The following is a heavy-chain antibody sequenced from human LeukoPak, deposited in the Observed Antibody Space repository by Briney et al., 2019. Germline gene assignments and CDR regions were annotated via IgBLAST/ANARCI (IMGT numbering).Heavy chain of an antibody. CDR1: GYTFTSYY. CDR3: ASSGGGDYDFDY. D-gene: IGHD4-17*01. J-gene: IGHJ4*02. Sequence: ASVKVSCKASGYTFTSYYMHWVRQAPGQGLEWMGIINPSGGSTSYAQKFQGGVTMTRDMSTSTVYMELSSLRSEDTAVYYCASSGGGDYDFDYWGQGTLVTVSS. V-gene: IGHV1-46*01. CDR2: INPSGGST.